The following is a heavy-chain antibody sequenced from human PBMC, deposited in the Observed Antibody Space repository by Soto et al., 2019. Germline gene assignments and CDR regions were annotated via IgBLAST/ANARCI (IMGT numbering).Heavy chain of an antibody. Sequence: QVPLVQSGAEVKKPGSSVKVSCKASGGTFSSYAISWVRQAPGQGLEWMGGIIPIFGTANYAQKFQGRVTITADESTSTAYMELSSLRSEDTAVYYCALEDGDYVWGSYRYCDYWGQGTLVTVSS. CDR3: ALEDGDYVWGSYRYCDY. CDR1: GGTFSSYA. CDR2: IIPIFGTA. D-gene: IGHD3-16*02. V-gene: IGHV1-69*01. J-gene: IGHJ4*02.